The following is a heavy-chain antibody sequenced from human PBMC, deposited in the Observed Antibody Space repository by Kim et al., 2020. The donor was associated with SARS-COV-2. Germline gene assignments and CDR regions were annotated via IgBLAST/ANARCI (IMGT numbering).Heavy chain of an antibody. D-gene: IGHD1-26*01. Sequence: KFQCRVTSTRDTSASTAYMELSSLRSEDTAVYYCARRKVGATTAFDIWGQGTMVTVSS. CDR3: ARRKVGATTAFDI. J-gene: IGHJ3*02. V-gene: IGHV1-3*01.